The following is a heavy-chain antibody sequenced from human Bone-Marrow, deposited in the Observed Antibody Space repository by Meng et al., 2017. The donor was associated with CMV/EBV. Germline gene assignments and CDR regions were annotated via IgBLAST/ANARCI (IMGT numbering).Heavy chain of an antibody. CDR3: ARDLVGYDAFDV. V-gene: IGHV1-46*01. J-gene: IGHJ3*01. Sequence: GGSLRLSCAASGFSFSSHDMHWVRQAPGQGLEWMGIINPSGGSTSYAQKFQGRVTMTRDTSTSTVYMELSSLRSEDTAVYYCARDLVGYDAFDVWGQGTMVTVSS. CDR2: INPSGGST. D-gene: IGHD3-22*01. CDR1: GFSFSSHD.